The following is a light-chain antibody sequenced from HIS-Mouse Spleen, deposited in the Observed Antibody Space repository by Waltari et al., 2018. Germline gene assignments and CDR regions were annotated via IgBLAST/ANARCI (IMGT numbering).Light chain of an antibody. Sequence: PGQSITISCTGTSSDVGGYNYVSWYQQHPGKAPKLMFYDFSNRPSGVPNRFSGSKSGNTASLTISGLQAEDEADYYCSSYTSSSFNVVFGGGTKLTVL. CDR3: SSYTSSSFNVV. V-gene: IGLV2-14*03. CDR2: DFS. J-gene: IGLJ2*01. CDR1: SSDVGGYNY.